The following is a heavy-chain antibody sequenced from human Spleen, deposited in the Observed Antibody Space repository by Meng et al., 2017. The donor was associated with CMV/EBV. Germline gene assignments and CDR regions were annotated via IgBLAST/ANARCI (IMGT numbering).Heavy chain of an antibody. J-gene: IGHJ3*02. CDR2: ISSSSSHI. CDR1: GFTFSTYS. Sequence: GGSLRLSCVVSGFTFSTYSMNWVRQAPGKGPEWVSSISSSSSHIYYADSVKGRFTISRDNAKKSLYLQMNSLRAEDTAVYYCARDQVVVAGAFDIWGQGTMVTVSS. V-gene: IGHV3-21*01. CDR3: ARDQVVVAGAFDI. D-gene: IGHD2-2*01.